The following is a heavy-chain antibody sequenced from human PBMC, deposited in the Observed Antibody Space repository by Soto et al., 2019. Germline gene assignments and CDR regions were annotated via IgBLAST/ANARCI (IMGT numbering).Heavy chain of an antibody. Sequence: LTCAVSGGSFSGYYWGWVRQPPGKGLEWVGEINYSGSTNYNPSLKRRVTISVDTSKNQVSLKVTSVTAADTAMYYCARRNYFYALDVWGQGTTVTVSS. CDR1: GGSFSGYY. CDR3: ARRNYFYALDV. CDR2: INYSGST. J-gene: IGHJ6*02. V-gene: IGHV4-34*01.